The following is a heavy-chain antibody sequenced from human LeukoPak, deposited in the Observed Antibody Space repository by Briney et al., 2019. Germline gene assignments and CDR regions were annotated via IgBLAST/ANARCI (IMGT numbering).Heavy chain of an antibody. CDR2: IWYDGSNK. D-gene: IGHD3-22*01. CDR1: GFTFSSYG. J-gene: IGHJ3*02. CDR3: AKEGYYYYDSSGYRGGAFDI. V-gene: IGHV3-33*06. Sequence: GRSLRLSCAASGFTFSSYGMHWVRQAPGKGLEWVAVIWYDGSNKYYADSVKGRFTISRDNSKNTLYLQMNSLRAEDTAVYYCAKEGYYYYDSSGYRGGAFDIWGQGTMVTVSS.